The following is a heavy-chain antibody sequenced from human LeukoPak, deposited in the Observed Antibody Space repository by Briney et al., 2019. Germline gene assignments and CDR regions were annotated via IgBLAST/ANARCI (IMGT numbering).Heavy chain of an antibody. CDR2: ISSGGHHT. V-gene: IGHV3-21*06. CDR1: GFAFSTYS. CDR3: ARGIGRFRTNDY. J-gene: IGHJ4*02. D-gene: IGHD1-26*01. Sequence: PGGSLRLSCAASGFAFSTYSMNWVRQAPGKGLEWVASISSGGHHTYYGDSVKGRFNISRDNSQNSLYLHVNSLRAEDTAMYYCARGIGRFRTNDYWGQGTLVTVSS.